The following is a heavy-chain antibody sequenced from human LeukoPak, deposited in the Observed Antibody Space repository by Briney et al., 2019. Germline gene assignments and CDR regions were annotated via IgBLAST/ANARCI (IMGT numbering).Heavy chain of an antibody. V-gene: IGHV4-34*01. D-gene: IGHD3-10*01. CDR3: ARGRSSMVRGYYYYYMDV. Sequence: PSETLSLTCAVYGGSFSGYYWSWIRQPPGKGLEWIGEINHSGSTNYNPSLKSRVTTSVDTSKNQFSLKLSSVTAADTAVYYCARGRSSMVRGYYYYYMDVWAKGPRSPSP. J-gene: IGHJ6*03. CDR2: INHSGST. CDR1: GGSFSGYY.